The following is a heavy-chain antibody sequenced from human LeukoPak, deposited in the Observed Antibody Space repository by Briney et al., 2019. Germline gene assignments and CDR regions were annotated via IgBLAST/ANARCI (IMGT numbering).Heavy chain of an antibody. D-gene: IGHD3-22*01. CDR1: GFTFSTYA. CDR2: ISGSSDST. J-gene: IGHJ4*02. Sequence: GGSLRLSCAASGFTFSTYAMSWVRQAPGKGLEWVSGISGSSDSTYYVDSVKGRFTISRDNSKNTLYLQMNSLRAEDTAVYYCAKDQEYYYDSSGYWVYWGQGTLVTVSS. V-gene: IGHV3-23*01. CDR3: AKDQEYYYDSSGYWVY.